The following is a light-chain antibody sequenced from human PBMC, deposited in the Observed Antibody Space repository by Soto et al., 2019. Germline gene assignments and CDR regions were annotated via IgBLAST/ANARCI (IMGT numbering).Light chain of an antibody. J-gene: IGLJ2*01. CDR1: SSDVGSYNL. CDR3: CSYAGSSTLV. CDR2: EGS. V-gene: IGLV2-23*01. Sequence: QSALTQPASVSGSPGQSITISCTGTSSDVGSYNLVSWYQQHPGKAPKLMIYEGSKRPSWVSNRFSGSKSGNTASLTISGLQAEYEAAYYCCSYAGSSTLVFGGGTQLTVL.